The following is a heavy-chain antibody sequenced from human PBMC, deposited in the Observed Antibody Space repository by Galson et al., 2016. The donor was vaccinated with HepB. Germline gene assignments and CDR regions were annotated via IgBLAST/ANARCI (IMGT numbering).Heavy chain of an antibody. CDR3: AREYYYDSSGDDAFDI. D-gene: IGHD3-22*01. J-gene: IGHJ3*02. Sequence: SLRLSCAASRFTFSSYSMNWVRQAQGKGLEWVSSISSSSRYKYYADSVKGRFTISRDNAKNSVYLQMNSLRAEDTAVYYCAREYYYDSSGDDAFDIWGQGTMVTVSS. CDR1: RFTFSSYS. V-gene: IGHV3-21*01. CDR2: ISSSSRYK.